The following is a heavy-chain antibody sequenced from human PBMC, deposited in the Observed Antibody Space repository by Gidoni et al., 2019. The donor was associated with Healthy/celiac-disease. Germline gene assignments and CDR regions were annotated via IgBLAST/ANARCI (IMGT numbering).Heavy chain of an antibody. CDR2: IWYDGSNK. D-gene: IGHD3-10*01. J-gene: IGHJ4*02. Sequence: QVQLVESGGGVVQPGRSLRLSCAASGFTFSSYGMHWVRQAPGKGLEWVAVIWYDGSNKYYADSVKGRFTISRDNSKNTLYLQMNSLRAEDTAVYYCARDSHYYGSGSSDPRYWGQGTLVTVSS. CDR3: ARDSHYYGSGSSDPRY. V-gene: IGHV3-33*01. CDR1: GFTFSSYG.